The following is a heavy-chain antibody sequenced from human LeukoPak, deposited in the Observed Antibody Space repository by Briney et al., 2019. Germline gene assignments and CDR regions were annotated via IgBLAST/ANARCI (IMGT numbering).Heavy chain of an antibody. CDR2: IYYSGST. D-gene: IGHD2-15*01. V-gene: IGHV4-59*12. CDR3: ASPSGASTW. Sequence: SETLSLTCTVSGGSISRYYWSWLRQPPGKGLEWIGYIYYSGSTNYNPSLKSRVTISVDKSKNQFSLTLTSVTAADPAVYYCASPSGASTWWGQGTLVTVSS. CDR1: GGSISRYY. J-gene: IGHJ4*02.